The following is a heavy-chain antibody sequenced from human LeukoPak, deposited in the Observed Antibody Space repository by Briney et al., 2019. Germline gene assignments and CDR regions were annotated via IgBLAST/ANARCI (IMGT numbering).Heavy chain of an antibody. Sequence: SETLSLTCTVSGDSINSGSYYWGWIRQPPGEGLEWIGSIYYSGDTYYNPSLESRVTISVDTSKNQFSLKLSSVTAADTAVYYCARVGYDSSGYYYIQDVFDIWGQGTMVTVSS. CDR3: ARVGYDSSGYYYIQDVFDI. D-gene: IGHD3-22*01. CDR2: IYYSGDT. V-gene: IGHV4-39*01. J-gene: IGHJ3*02. CDR1: GDSINSGSYY.